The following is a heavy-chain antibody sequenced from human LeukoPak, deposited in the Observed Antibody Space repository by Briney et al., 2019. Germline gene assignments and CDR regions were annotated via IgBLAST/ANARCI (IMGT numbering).Heavy chain of an antibody. CDR3: ARDPKDYVWGRSDY. V-gene: IGHV3-48*04. D-gene: IGHD3-16*01. CDR2: ISSSSSTI. Sequence: GGSLRLSCAASGFTFSSYSMNWVRQAPGKGLEWVSYISSSSSTIYYADSVKGRFTISRDNAKNSLYLQMNSLRAEDTAVYYCARDPKDYVWGRSDYWGQGTLVTVSS. J-gene: IGHJ4*02. CDR1: GFTFSSYS.